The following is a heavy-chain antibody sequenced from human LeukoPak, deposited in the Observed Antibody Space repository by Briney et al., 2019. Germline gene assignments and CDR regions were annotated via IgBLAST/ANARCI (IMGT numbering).Heavy chain of an antibody. CDR2: IRSKTYGGTT. Sequence: LSLTCAVYGGSFSGYYWSWFRQAPGKGLEWVGFIRSKTYGGTTEYAASVKGRFTISRDDSKSIAYLQINSLKTEDTAVYYCTRDDYGDYWGQGTLVTVSS. V-gene: IGHV3-49*03. CDR3: TRDDYGDY. CDR1: GGSFSGYY. J-gene: IGHJ4*02.